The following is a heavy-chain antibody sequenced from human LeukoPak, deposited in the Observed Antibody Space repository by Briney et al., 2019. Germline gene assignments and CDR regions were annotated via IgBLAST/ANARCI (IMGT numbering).Heavy chain of an antibody. J-gene: IGHJ3*02. Sequence: GGSLRLSCAASGFTFSSAWMSWVRQAPGKGLEWDGRIKSETDGGTTDYASPMKVRFTISRDDSKNTLYLEMNGLKTEDTAVYYCTTEEYGGNPIWGQGTMVTVSS. D-gene: IGHD4-23*01. CDR2: IKSETDGGTT. CDR1: GFTFSSAW. CDR3: TTEEYGGNPI. V-gene: IGHV3-15*01.